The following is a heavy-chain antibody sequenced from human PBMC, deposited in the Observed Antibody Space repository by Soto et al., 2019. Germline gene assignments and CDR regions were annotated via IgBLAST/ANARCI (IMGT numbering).Heavy chain of an antibody. Sequence: GGSVRLSCGASGFTFSGYWMSWVRQAPGKGLEWVANMNQDGSEKYYVDSVKGRFTISRDNAKNSLYLQMNSLRGDDTAVYYCARPAVAGGAFDIWGQGTMVTVSS. D-gene: IGHD6-19*01. CDR3: ARPAVAGGAFDI. V-gene: IGHV3-7*03. CDR1: GFTFSGYW. J-gene: IGHJ3*02. CDR2: MNQDGSEK.